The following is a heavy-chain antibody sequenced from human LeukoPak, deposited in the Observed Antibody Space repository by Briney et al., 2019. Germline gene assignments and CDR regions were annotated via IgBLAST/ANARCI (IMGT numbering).Heavy chain of an antibody. D-gene: IGHD6-13*01. CDR2: IKSKAVGGTT. CDR3: TLHSSSWYYFDY. Sequence: GGSLRLSCAASGFTFSNAWMSWVRQAPGKGLEWVGRIKSKAVGGTTDYAAPVKGRFTISRDDSKNTLYLQMNSLKTEDTAVYYCTLHSSSWYYFDYWGQGTLVTVSS. V-gene: IGHV3-15*01. J-gene: IGHJ4*02. CDR1: GFTFSNAW.